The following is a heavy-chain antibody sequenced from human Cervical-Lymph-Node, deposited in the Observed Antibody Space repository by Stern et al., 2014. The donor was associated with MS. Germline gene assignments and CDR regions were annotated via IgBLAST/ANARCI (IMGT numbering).Heavy chain of an antibody. CDR3: ARDRPSHHNAFDI. Sequence: QLQLQESGPGLVKPSETLSLICTVSGGSISTYYWNWIRQPPGKGLEWIGYISYSGNTNFNPSLKSRVTISVDTSKNQFSLKLTSVTAADTAVYYCARDRPSHHNAFDIWGQGTMVTVSS. CDR1: GGSISTYY. V-gene: IGHV4-59*01. J-gene: IGHJ3*02. CDR2: ISYSGNT.